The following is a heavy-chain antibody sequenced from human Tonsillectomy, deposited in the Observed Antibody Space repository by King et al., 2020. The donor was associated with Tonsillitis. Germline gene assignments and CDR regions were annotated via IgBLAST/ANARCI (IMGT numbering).Heavy chain of an antibody. Sequence: VQLLESGGGLVQPGGSLRLSCAASGFTFSSYAMSWVRQAPGKGLEWVSTISASAISTYYAASVKGRFTISRDNSKNTLFLQMNSLRAEDTAIYFCGQTKIAVAAFDYWGQGTLVTVSS. CDR3: GQTKIAVAAFDY. J-gene: IGHJ4*02. CDR2: ISASAIST. CDR1: GFTFSSYA. V-gene: IGHV3-23*01. D-gene: IGHD6-13*01.